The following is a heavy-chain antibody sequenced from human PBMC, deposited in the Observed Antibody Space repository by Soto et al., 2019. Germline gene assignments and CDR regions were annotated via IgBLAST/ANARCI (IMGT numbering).Heavy chain of an antibody. CDR3: ARGRASGSYYLLDY. D-gene: IGHD3-10*01. CDR1: GNTFTSYD. J-gene: IGHJ4*02. CDR2: INPNSGNI. Sequence: QVQLVQSGAEVKKPGASVKVSCKASGNTFTSYDINWVRQATGHGLEWMGWINPNSGNIGYAQKFQGRVTMTRDTAIRTAYMEVSRLRSDDTAVYYCARGRASGSYYLLDYWGQGTLVIVSS. V-gene: IGHV1-8*01.